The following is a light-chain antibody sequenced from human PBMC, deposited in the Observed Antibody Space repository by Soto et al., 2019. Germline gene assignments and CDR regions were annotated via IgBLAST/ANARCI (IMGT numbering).Light chain of an antibody. Sequence: QSVLTQPPSVSEAPRQRVTISCSGSSSNIGNNAVNWYQQLPGKAPKLLIYYDDLLPSGVSDRFSGSKSGTSASLAISGLQSEDEADYSCEAWDDSLNGGVFGGGTNLTFL. J-gene: IGLJ2*01. V-gene: IGLV1-36*01. CDR2: YDD. CDR3: EAWDDSLNGGV. CDR1: SSNIGNNA.